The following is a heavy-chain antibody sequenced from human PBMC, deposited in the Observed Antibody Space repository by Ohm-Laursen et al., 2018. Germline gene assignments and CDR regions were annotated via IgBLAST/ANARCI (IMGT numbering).Heavy chain of an antibody. J-gene: IGHJ6*02. CDR1: GFTFDDYA. CDR3: ARDVAHGGYGFGMDV. V-gene: IGHV3-9*01. CDR2: ITWNSGSI. Sequence: SLRLSCAASGFTFDDYAMHWVRQAPGKGLEWVSGITWNSGSIGYADSVKGRFTISRDNAKNSLYLQMNSLRAEDTAVYYCARDVAHGGYGFGMDVWGQGTTVTVSS. D-gene: IGHD5-12*01.